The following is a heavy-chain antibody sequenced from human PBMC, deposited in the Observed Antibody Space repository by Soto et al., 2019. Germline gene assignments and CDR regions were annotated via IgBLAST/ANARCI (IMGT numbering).Heavy chain of an antibody. CDR3: ARDHSSKPWYFDL. Sequence: HPGGSLRLSCAASGFTFSSYGMHWVRQAPGKGLEWVAVIWYDGSNKYYADSVKGRFTISRDNSKNTLYLQMNSLRAEDTAVYYCARDHSSKPWYFDLWGRGTLVTVSS. J-gene: IGHJ2*01. D-gene: IGHD6-13*01. CDR1: GFTFSSYG. V-gene: IGHV3-33*01. CDR2: IWYDGSNK.